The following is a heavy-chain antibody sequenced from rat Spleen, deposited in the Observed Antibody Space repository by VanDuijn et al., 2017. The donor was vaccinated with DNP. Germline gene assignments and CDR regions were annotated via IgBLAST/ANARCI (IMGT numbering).Heavy chain of an antibody. Sequence: EVQLVESGGDLVQPGRSLKLSCVASGFTFSNYWIAWIRQVPGRGLEWVAAISPSGGSTYYRDSVKGRFTVSRDNTKSSLYLQMDSLRSEDTATYYCARPNYGGYEGWFAYWGQGTLVTVSS. D-gene: IGHD1-11*01. J-gene: IGHJ3*01. CDR1: GFTFSNYW. CDR3: ARPNYGGYEGWFAY. V-gene: IGHV5-25*01. CDR2: ISPSGGST.